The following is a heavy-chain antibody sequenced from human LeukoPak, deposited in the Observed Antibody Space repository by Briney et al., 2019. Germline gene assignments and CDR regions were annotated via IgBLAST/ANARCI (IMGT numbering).Heavy chain of an antibody. CDR1: GFTFSSYE. J-gene: IGHJ6*03. CDR2: ISSGGSAI. V-gene: IGHV3-48*03. Sequence: GGSLRLSCAASGFTFSSYEMNWVRQAPGKRLEWVSYISSGGSAIYYADSVKGRFTISRDNAKNSLYLQMNSLRAEDTAVYYCARDGYNSYSYYMDVWGKGTTVTVPS. D-gene: IGHD5-12*01. CDR3: ARDGYNSYSYYMDV.